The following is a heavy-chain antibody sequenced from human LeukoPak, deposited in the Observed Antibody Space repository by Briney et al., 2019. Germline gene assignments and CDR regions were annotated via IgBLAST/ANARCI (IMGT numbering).Heavy chain of an antibody. J-gene: IGHJ4*02. CDR2: IKQDGSEK. CDR1: GFTFSSYW. Sequence: PGGSLRLSCAASGFTFSSYWMSWVRQAPGKGLEWVANIKQDGSEKYYVDSVKGRFTISRDNAKNPLYLQMNSLRAEDTAVYYCARAGYYYGSGSYREDYWGQGTLVTVSS. V-gene: IGHV3-7*05. D-gene: IGHD3-10*01. CDR3: ARAGYYYGSGSYREDY.